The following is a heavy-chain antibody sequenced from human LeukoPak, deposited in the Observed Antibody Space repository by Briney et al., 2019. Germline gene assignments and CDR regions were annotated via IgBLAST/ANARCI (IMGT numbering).Heavy chain of an antibody. CDR1: GFTFSSYG. CDR3: AKDRAPYTSGWHPPPSVFQH. J-gene: IGHJ1*01. D-gene: IGHD6-19*01. V-gene: IGHV3-30*18. CDR2: ISYDGSNK. Sequence: GGSLRLSCAASGFTFSSYGLHWVRQAPGKGLAWVAVISYDGSNKYYADSVKGRFTISRDKSTNTLNLQMNSLRAEDTAVYYCAKDRAPYTSGWHPPPSVFQHWGQGTLVTVSS.